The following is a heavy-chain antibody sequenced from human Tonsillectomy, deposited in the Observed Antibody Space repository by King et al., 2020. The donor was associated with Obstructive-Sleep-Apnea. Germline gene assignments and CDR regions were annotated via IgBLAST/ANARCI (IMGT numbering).Heavy chain of an antibody. V-gene: IGHV4-59*01. D-gene: IGHD6-19*01. CDR3: ARESYNSGWYGAAYYYYGMDV. Sequence: QLQESGPGLLKPSETLSLTCTVSGGSITNYYWGWIRQPPGKGLELIGYIYYSGSTDYNPSLKNRVTISVDTSKNQFSLKLTSVTAADTAVYYCARESYNSGWYGAAYYYYGMDVWGQGTTVTVSS. CDR1: GGSITNYY. J-gene: IGHJ6*02. CDR2: IYYSGST.